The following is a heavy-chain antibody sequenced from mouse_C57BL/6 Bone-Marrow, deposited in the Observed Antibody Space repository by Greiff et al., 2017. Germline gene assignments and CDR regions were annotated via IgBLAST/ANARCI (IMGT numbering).Heavy chain of an antibody. V-gene: IGHV5-4*01. D-gene: IGHD1-1*01. CDR3: AREATVVAP. CDR1: GFTFSSYA. J-gene: IGHJ3*01. Sequence: EVKLMESGGGLVKPGGSLKLSCAASGFTFSSYAMSWVRQPPEKRLEWVATISDGGSYTYYPDNVKGRFTISRDNAKNNLYLQMSHLKSEDTAMYYCAREATVVAPCGQGTLVTVSA. CDR2: ISDGGSYT.